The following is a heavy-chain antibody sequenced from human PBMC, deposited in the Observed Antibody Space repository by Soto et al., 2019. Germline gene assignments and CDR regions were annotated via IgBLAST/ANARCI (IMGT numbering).Heavy chain of an antibody. CDR3: VRENWYYEH. CDR1: GYIFTDYY. V-gene: IGHV1-2*04. CDR2: IYPKSGGT. J-gene: IGHJ4*02. D-gene: IGHD1-7*01. Sequence: ASVKVSCKASGYIFTDYYMHWVRQAPGQGLEWIGWIYPKSGGTNYAQRFQDWVTMTTDTSISTVYMELSSLKTDDTAVYYCVRENWYYEHWGQGTQVTVSS.